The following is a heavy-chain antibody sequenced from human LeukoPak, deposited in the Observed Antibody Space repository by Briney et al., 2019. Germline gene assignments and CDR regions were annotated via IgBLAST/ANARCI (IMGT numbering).Heavy chain of an antibody. CDR3: ARDGTMVRGIIDY. V-gene: IGHV3-74*01. CDR2: INNDGSST. Sequence: GGSLRLSCAASGFTFSSYWMHWVRQAPGQGLVWVSRINNDGSSTSYADSVKGRFTISRDNAKNTLYLQMNSLRAEDTAVYYCARDGTMVRGIIDYWGQGTLVTVSS. J-gene: IGHJ4*02. CDR1: GFTFSSYW. D-gene: IGHD3-10*01.